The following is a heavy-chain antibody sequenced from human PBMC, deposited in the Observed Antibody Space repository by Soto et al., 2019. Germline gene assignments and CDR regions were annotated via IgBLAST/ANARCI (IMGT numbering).Heavy chain of an antibody. CDR1: GYTFTSYD. D-gene: IGHD3-3*01. CDR3: AAQTPYYDFWSGYYAYYYYYSMDV. J-gene: IGHJ6*02. V-gene: IGHV1-8*01. CDR2: MNPNSGNT. Sequence: ASVKVSCKASGYTFTSYDINWVRQATGQGLEWMGWMNPNSGNTGYAQKFQGRVTMTRNTSISTAYMELSSLRSEDTAVYYCAAQTPYYDFWSGYYAYYYYYSMDVWGQGTTVTVSS.